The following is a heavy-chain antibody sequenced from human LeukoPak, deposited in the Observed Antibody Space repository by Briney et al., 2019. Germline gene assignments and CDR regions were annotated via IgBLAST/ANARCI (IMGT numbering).Heavy chain of an antibody. D-gene: IGHD6-19*01. CDR1: GFTFSSFE. CDR3: VRAGSGWYFDY. J-gene: IGHJ4*02. V-gene: IGHV3-48*03. CDR2: ITSSGSTT. Sequence: PGGSLRLSCAASGFTFSSFEMNWVRQAPGKGLEWVSYITSSGSTTHYADSVEGRFTISRDNAKNTLYLQMNSLRVEDTAVYSCVRAGSGWYFDYWGQGTLVTVSS.